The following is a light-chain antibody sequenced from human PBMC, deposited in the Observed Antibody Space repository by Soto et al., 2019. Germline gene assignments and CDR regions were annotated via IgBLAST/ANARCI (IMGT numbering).Light chain of an antibody. CDR3: IPDTSGGIVV. Sequence: QSALTQPASVFGSPGQSLTISCTGTNSDVGAYNYVSWYQQHPGKPPKLVIYQVTNRPSGVSDRFSGSKSGGAASLTISGLQAEDEADYYCIPDTSGGIVVFGGGTQLTVL. CDR1: NSDVGAYNY. V-gene: IGLV2-14*01. CDR2: QVT. J-gene: IGLJ2*01.